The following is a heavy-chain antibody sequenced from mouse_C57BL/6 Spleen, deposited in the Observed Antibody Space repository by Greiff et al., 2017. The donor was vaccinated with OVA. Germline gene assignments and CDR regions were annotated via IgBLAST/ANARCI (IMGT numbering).Heavy chain of an antibody. CDR1: GYTFTSYW. CDR2: INPSNGGT. Sequence: VQLQQPGTELVKPGASVKLSCKASGYTFTSYWMHWVKQRPGQGLEWIGNINPSNGGTNYNEKFKSKATLTVDKSSSTAYMQLSSLTSEDSAVYYCARRGYYYDYDEGYAMGYWGQGTSVTVSS. V-gene: IGHV1-53*01. CDR3: ARRGYYYDYDEGYAMGY. J-gene: IGHJ4*01. D-gene: IGHD2-4*01.